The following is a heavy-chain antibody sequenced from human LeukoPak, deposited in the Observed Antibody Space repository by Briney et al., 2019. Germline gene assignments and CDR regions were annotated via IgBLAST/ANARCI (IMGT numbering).Heavy chain of an antibody. CDR1: GFTFSTYA. V-gene: IGHV3-23*01. CDR2: INGGGDNT. Sequence: GGSLRLSCAASGFTFSTYAMSWVRQAPGKGLEWVSGINGGGDNTYNADSVKGRFTISRDNSKNTLYLQMNSLRAEDTAVYYCAKEQSSGYHWGQGTMVTVSS. D-gene: IGHD5-12*01. CDR3: AKEQSSGYH. J-gene: IGHJ3*01.